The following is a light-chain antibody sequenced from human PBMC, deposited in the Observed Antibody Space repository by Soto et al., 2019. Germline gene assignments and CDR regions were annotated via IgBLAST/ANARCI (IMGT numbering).Light chain of an antibody. CDR1: QTVSSS. J-gene: IGKJ4*01. V-gene: IGKV3-11*01. Sequence: EIVLTQSTATLSLSTGXGATLSCRASQTVSSSLAWYQQKPGQAPRLLIYEASNRATGIPARFSGSGSGADFTLTISSLEPEDFALSYCQQNINCPLPFGGGTNAAIK. CDR3: QQNINCPLP. CDR2: EAS.